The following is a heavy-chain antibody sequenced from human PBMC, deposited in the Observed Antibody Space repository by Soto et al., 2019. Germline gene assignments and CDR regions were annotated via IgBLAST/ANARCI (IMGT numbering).Heavy chain of an antibody. CDR2: TYLRSKWYH. CDR3: ARDYNGFDF. CDR1: GDSVSSNSAA. D-gene: IGHD1-1*01. Sequence: QVQLQPSGPGLVQPSQTLSLTCAISGDSVSSNSAAWNWIRQSPSGGLEWLGRTYLRSKWYHDYALSGKSRITIDPDTSKNQFSLQLTSVTPEDTAVYYCARDYNGFDFWGQGTLVTVSS. V-gene: IGHV6-1*01. J-gene: IGHJ4*02.